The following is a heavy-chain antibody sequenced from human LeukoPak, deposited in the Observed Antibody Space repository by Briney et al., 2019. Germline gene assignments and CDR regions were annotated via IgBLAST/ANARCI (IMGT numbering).Heavy chain of an antibody. J-gene: IGHJ4*02. D-gene: IGHD2-2*01. CDR2: ISSSSSYI. CDR1: GFTFSSYS. Sequence: GGSLRLSCAASGFTFSSYSMNWVRQAPGKGLEWVSSISSSSSYIYYADSVKGRFTISRDNAKNSLYLQMNSLRAEDTAVYYCARGAGYCSGTSCYSIDYWGQGTLVTVSS. V-gene: IGHV3-21*01. CDR3: ARGAGYCSGTSCYSIDY.